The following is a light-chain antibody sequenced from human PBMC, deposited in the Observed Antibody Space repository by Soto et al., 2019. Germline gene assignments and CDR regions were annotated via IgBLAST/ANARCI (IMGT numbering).Light chain of an antibody. CDR1: QSVGSN. CDR3: QEYTDWSSS. J-gene: IGKJ2*03. Sequence: RASQSVGSNLAWYQQKPGQAPRLLIYGASTRATGTPTRFSRSGSGTDFTLAISSLQLEGFADYSCQEYTDWSSSLGAGTKVDIK. CDR2: GAS. V-gene: IGKV3-15*01.